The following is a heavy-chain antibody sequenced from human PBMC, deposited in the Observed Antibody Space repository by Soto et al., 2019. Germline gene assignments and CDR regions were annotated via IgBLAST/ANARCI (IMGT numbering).Heavy chain of an antibody. J-gene: IGHJ4*02. D-gene: IGHD2-8*01. CDR3: ARVTSGYATFDY. CDR2: MNPNSGNT. CDR1: GYTFTSYD. V-gene: IGHV1-8*01. Sequence: ASVKVSCKASGYTFTSYDINWVRQATGQGLEWMGWMNPNSGNTGYAQKFQGRVTMTRNTSISTAYMELSRLRSDDTAVYYCARVTSGYATFDYWGQGTLVTVSS.